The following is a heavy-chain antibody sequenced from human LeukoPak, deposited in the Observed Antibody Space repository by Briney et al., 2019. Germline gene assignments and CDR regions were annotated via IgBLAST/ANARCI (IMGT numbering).Heavy chain of an antibody. V-gene: IGHV3-66*01. CDR3: ARDRSSTVTTGGAFDI. CDR1: GFTVSSNY. Sequence: PGGSLRLSCAASGFTVSSNYMSWVRQAPGKGLEWVSVIYSGGSTYYADSVKGRFTISRDNSKNTLYLQMGSLRAEDMAVYYCARDRSSTVTTGGAFDIWGQGTMVTVSS. D-gene: IGHD4-11*01. CDR2: IYSGGST. J-gene: IGHJ3*02.